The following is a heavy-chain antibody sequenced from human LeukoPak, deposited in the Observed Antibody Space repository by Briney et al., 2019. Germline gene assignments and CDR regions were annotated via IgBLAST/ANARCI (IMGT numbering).Heavy chain of an antibody. J-gene: IGHJ3*02. CDR2: INHSGST. D-gene: IGHD2-8*02. Sequence: SETLSLTCAVYGGSFSGYYWSWIRQPPGKGLEWIGEINHSGSTNYNPSLKSRVTISVDTSKNQFSLKLSSVTAADTAVYYCARHISRDWWSQRGYGAFDIWGQGTMVTVSS. CDR3: ARHISRDWWSQRGYGAFDI. CDR1: GGSFSGYY. V-gene: IGHV4-34*01.